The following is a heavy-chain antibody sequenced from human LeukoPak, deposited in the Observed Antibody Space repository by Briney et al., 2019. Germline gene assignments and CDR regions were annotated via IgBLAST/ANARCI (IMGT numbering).Heavy chain of an antibody. CDR2: IIPIFGTA. CDR1: GGTFSSYA. CDR3: ARDPQGGDFWSGYYGD. Sequence: SSVKVSCKASGGTFSSYAISWVRQAPGQGLEWMGGIIPIFGTANYAQKFQGRVTLTTDESTSTAYMELSSLRSEDTAVYYCARDPQGGDFWSGYYGDWGQGTLVTVSS. J-gene: IGHJ4*02. V-gene: IGHV1-69*05. D-gene: IGHD3-3*01.